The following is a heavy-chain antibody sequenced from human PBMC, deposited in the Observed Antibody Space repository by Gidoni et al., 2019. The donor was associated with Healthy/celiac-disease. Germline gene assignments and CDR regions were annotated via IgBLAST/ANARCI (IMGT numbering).Heavy chain of an antibody. Sequence: QVQLVQSGAEVKKPGASVTVPCKASGYTFTSYGISWVRQAPGQGLEWMGWISAYNGNTNYAQKLQGRVTMTTDTSTSTAYMELRSLRSDDTAVYYCARDTPGMEYCSGGSCYSKDYWGQGTLVTVSS. V-gene: IGHV1-18*01. J-gene: IGHJ4*02. CDR2: ISAYNGNT. CDR1: GYTFTSYG. D-gene: IGHD2-15*01. CDR3: ARDTPGMEYCSGGSCYSKDY.